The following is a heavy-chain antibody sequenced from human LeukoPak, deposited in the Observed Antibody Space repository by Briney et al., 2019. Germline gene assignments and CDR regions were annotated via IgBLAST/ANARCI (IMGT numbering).Heavy chain of an antibody. CDR1: GFTFSSYW. CDR2: INSDGSST. D-gene: IGHD3-3*01. V-gene: IGHV3-74*01. Sequence: TGGSPRLSCAASGFTFSSYWMHWVRQAPGKGLVWVSRINSDGSSTSYADSVKGRFTISRDNAKNTLYLQMNSLRAEDTAVYYCARDQEENYDFWSGYYTTGYYGMDVWGQGTTVTVSS. J-gene: IGHJ6*02. CDR3: ARDQEENYDFWSGYYTTGYYGMDV.